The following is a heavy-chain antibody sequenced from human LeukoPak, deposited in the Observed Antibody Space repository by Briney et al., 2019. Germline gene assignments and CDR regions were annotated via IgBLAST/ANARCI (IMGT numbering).Heavy chain of an antibody. V-gene: IGHV4-39*01. CDR2: IYYSGST. Sequence: SETLSLTCTVSGGSISSSDYYWGWIRQPPGKGLEWIGSIYYSGSTYYNPSPQSRVTMSVDTSKNQFSLKLSSVTAADTAVYYCARHFGSNYYYYYMDVWGRGTTVTVSS. CDR1: GGSISSSDYY. D-gene: IGHD3-10*01. CDR3: ARHFGSNYYYYYMDV. J-gene: IGHJ6*03.